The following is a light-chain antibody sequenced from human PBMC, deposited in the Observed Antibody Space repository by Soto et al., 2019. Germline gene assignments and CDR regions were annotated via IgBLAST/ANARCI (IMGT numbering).Light chain of an antibody. V-gene: IGLV2-14*01. Sequence: QSALTQPASVSGSPGQSITISCTGTSSDVGGYNYVSWYQHHPGKAPKLMIYEVSDRPSGVSNRFSGSKSGNTASLTISGLQAEDEADYYCNSYTSSSTLVFGGGTQLNVL. CDR2: EVS. J-gene: IGLJ2*01. CDR1: SSDVGGYNY. CDR3: NSYTSSSTLV.